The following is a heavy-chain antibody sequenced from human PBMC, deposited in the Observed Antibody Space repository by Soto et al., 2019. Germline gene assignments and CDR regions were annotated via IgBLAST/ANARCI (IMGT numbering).Heavy chain of an antibody. CDR2: ISGSGGDT. CDR3: TKVMGRYCVSSSCYGGFFDY. CDR1: GFTFSNYA. V-gene: IGHV3-23*01. J-gene: IGHJ4*02. Sequence: GGSLRLSCSASGFTFSNYAMSWVRQAPGKGLEWVSDISGSGGDTNYADSVKGRFTISRDSSKTTVYLQMNSLRAEDTAVYYCTKVMGRYCVSSSCYGGFFDYWGRGTLVTVSS. D-gene: IGHD2-2*01.